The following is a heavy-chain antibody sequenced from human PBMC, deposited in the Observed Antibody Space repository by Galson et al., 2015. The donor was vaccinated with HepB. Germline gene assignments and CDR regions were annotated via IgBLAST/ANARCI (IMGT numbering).Heavy chain of an antibody. J-gene: IGHJ4*02. CDR1: GFTFGDYP. CDR3: TRDHPPPGAAADKFYFDF. D-gene: IGHD6-13*01. CDR2: IRSKAYGGTT. Sequence: SLRLSCAASGFTFGDYPMSWFRQAPGKELVWVGFIRSKAYGGTTEYAASVKGRFTISRDDSKSIAYLQMNSLKTEDTAVYYCTRDHPPPGAAADKFYFDFWGQGTLVTVSS. V-gene: IGHV3-49*03.